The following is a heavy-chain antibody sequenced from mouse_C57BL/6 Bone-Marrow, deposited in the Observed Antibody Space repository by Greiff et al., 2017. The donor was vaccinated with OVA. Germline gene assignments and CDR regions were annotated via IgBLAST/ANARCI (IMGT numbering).Heavy chain of an antibody. Sequence: QVQLQQSGAELARPGASVKLSCKASGYTFTSYCISWVKQRTGQGLELIGEIYPRSGNTYYNEKFKGKATLTADKSSSTAYMELRSLTYEDCAVYICEKGEDGYYELYWYFDGWGTGTTVTVSS. D-gene: IGHD2-3*01. CDR2: IYPRSGNT. J-gene: IGHJ1*03. V-gene: IGHV1-81*01. CDR1: GYTFTSYC. CDR3: EKGEDGYYELYWYFDG.